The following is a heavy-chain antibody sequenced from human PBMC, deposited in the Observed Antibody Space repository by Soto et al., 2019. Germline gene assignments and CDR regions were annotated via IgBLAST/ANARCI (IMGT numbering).Heavy chain of an antibody. D-gene: IGHD6-6*01. J-gene: IGHJ4*02. Sequence: EVQLVETGGGLIQPGGSLRLSCAASGFTVSSNYMNWVRQAPGKGLEWLSIIYSDGTTYYADSVKGRFTISRDNFKNTRYLQMNNLRAEDTAVYYCAILSNWGQGTLVTVSS. CDR2: IYSDGTT. V-gene: IGHV3-53*02. CDR3: AILSN. CDR1: GFTVSSNY.